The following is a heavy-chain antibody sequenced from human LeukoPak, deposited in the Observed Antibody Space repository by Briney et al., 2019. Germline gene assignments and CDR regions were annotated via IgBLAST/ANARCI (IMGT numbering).Heavy chain of an antibody. D-gene: IGHD2-21*02. Sequence: GGSLRLSCAASGFTFSYYAMHWVRQAPGKGLEYVSAISSNGGSTYYANSVKGRFTISRDNSKNTLYLQMGSLRDEEMAVDYCARAKGRLQSACDIWGHGTIVSVSS. CDR1: GFTFSYYA. CDR3: ARAKGRLQSACDI. CDR2: ISSNGGST. J-gene: IGHJ3*02. V-gene: IGHV3-64*01.